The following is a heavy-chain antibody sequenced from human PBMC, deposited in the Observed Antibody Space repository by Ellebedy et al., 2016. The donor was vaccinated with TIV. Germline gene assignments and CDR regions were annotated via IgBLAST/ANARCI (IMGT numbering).Heavy chain of an antibody. CDR1: GYTFTEYN. D-gene: IGHD5-12*01. CDR3: ATDQSSGYGFDY. CDR2: INTNTGNL. Sequence: AASVKVSCKASGYTFTEYNIHWLRQAPGQGLEWMGWINTNTGNLSYAQGFTGQFVSSLDSSVSTAYLQISSLKAEDTAVYYCATDQSSGYGFDYWGQGTLVTVSS. V-gene: IGHV7-4-1*02. J-gene: IGHJ4*02.